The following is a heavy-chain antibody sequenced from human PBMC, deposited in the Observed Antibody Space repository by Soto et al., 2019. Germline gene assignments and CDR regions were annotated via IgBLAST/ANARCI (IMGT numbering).Heavy chain of an antibody. Sequence: QVQLQQWGAGLLKPSETLSLTCAVYGVSFSGYYWSWIRQPPGKGLEWIRQINHSGSTNYNPSLKSRVTISVDTSTNQISLKLSSVTAADTAVYYCARTSRFDYWGQGTLVTVSS. CDR3: ARTSRFDY. CDR1: GVSFSGYY. CDR2: INHSGST. D-gene: IGHD6-6*01. V-gene: IGHV4-34*01. J-gene: IGHJ4*02.